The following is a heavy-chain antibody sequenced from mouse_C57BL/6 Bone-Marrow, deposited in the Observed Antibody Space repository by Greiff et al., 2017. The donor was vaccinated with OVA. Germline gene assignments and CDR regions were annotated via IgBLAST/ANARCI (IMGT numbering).Heavy chain of an antibody. D-gene: IGHD1-1*01. Sequence: EVQVVESGGDLVKPGGSLKLSCAASGFTFSSYGMSWVRQTPDKRLEWVATISSGGSYTYYPDSVKGRFTISRDNAKNTLYLQMSSLKSEDTAMYYCARVYYGSSYYWGQGTTLTVSS. V-gene: IGHV5-6*01. CDR3: ARVYYGSSYY. CDR2: ISSGGSYT. CDR1: GFTFSSYG. J-gene: IGHJ2*01.